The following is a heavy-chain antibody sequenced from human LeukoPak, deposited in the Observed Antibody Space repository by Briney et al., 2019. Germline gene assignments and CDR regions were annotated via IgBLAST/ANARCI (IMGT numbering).Heavy chain of an antibody. Sequence: GGSLRLSCAASGFTVCSNYMSWVRQAPGKGLEWVSVIYSGGSTYYADSVKGRFAISRDNAKNSLYLQMNSLRAEDTAVYYCARDKFGGTDYWGQGTLVNVYS. J-gene: IGHJ4*02. CDR1: GFTVCSNY. CDR2: IYSGGST. V-gene: IGHV3-53*01. D-gene: IGHD3-16*01. CDR3: ARDKFGGTDY.